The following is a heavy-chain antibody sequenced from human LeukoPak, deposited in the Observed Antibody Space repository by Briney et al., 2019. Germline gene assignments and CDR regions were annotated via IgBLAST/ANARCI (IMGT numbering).Heavy chain of an antibody. CDR3: ARASPADFNL. CDR2: IRGDGIVT. J-gene: IGHJ2*01. V-gene: IGHV3-74*01. Sequence: GGSLRLSCVASEFTFSNYWIHWVRQAPGKGLVWVSRIRGDGIVTNYADSVEGRFTVSRDNAKNTVHLQMSSLRDDDTAVYYCARASPADFNLWGRGTLVTVSS. CDR1: EFTFSNYW.